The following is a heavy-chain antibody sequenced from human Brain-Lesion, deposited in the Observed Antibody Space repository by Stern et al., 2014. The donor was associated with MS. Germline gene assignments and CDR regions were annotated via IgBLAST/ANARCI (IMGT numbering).Heavy chain of an antibody. D-gene: IGHD2-15*01. CDR2: IYYSGKT. Sequence: QMQLVQSGPGLVKPSETLSLTCTVAGGSVSSTSYAWAWIRQPPGKGLEWLGTIYYSGKTYYSPFPKSRPPLSLDTSKNQFFLLLRFVTAADTAVYYCAGEEDIRYCSGGSCTGNWFDPWGQGTLVTVSS. CDR3: AGEEDIRYCSGGSCTGNWFDP. V-gene: IGHV4-39*01. CDR1: GGSVSSTSYA. J-gene: IGHJ5*02.